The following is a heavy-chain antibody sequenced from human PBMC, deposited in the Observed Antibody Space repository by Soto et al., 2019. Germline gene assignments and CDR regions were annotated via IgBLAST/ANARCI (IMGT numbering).Heavy chain of an antibody. CDR3: ACFFFQADDGIRDTVPVSAFLLNRSSDL. D-gene: IGHD1-1*01. V-gene: IGHV3-33*01. J-gene: IGHJ2*01. CDR2: IWYDGSNK. Sequence: KGLEWVAAIWYDGSNKYYADSVKGRFTISRDNSKNTLYLQMNSLRAEDTAVYYCACFFFQADDGIRDTVPVSAFLLNRSSDL.